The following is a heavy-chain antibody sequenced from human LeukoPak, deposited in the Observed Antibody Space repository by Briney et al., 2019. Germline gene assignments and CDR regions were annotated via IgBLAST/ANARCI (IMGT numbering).Heavy chain of an antibody. D-gene: IGHD6-13*01. Sequence: SETLSHTCTVSGGSISSYYWSWIRQPPGKGLEWIGYIYYSGSTNYNPSLKSRVTISVDTSKNQFSLKLSSVTAADTAVYYCARGGSSWYNGVDYWGQGTLVTVSS. J-gene: IGHJ4*02. CDR1: GGSISSYY. V-gene: IGHV4-59*01. CDR2: IYYSGST. CDR3: ARGGSSWYNGVDY.